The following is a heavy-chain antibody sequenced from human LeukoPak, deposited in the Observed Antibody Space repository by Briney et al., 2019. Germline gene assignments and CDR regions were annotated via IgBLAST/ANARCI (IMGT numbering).Heavy chain of an antibody. CDR1: GGSISSYY. CDR3: ARGDDSSGYYPFPAFDI. D-gene: IGHD3-22*01. J-gene: IGHJ3*02. Sequence: PSETLSLTCTVSGGSISSYYWSWIRQPAGKGLEWIGRIYTSGSTNYNPSLKSRVTMSVDTSKNQFSLKLGSVTAADTAVYYCARGDDSSGYYPFPAFDIWGQGTMVTVSS. V-gene: IGHV4-4*07. CDR2: IYTSGST.